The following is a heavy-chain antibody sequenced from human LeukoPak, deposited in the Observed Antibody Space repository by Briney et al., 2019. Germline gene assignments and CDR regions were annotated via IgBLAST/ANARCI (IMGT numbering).Heavy chain of an antibody. D-gene: IGHD2-15*01. Sequence: AASVKVSCKASGYTFTGYYIHWVRQAPGQGLEWMGWINTNTGNPTYAQGFTGRFVFSLDTSVSTAYLQISSLKAEDTAVYYCARDGKVVPLDYWGQGTLVTVSS. CDR3: ARDGKVVPLDY. V-gene: IGHV7-4-1*02. J-gene: IGHJ4*02. CDR1: GYTFTGYY. CDR2: INTNTGNP.